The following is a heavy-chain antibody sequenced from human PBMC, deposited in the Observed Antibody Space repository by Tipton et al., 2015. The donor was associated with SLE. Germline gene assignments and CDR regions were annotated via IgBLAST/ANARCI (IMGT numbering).Heavy chain of an antibody. CDR3: ARAVAGNFDY. J-gene: IGHJ4*02. CDR1: GGSFSGYY. CDR2: INHSGST. V-gene: IGHV4-34*01. D-gene: IGHD6-19*01. Sequence: TLSLTCAVYGGSFSGYYWSWIRQPPGKGLEWIGEINHSGSTNYNPSLKSRVTISVDTSKNQFSLKLSSVTAADTAVYYCARAVAGNFDYWGQGTLVTVPS.